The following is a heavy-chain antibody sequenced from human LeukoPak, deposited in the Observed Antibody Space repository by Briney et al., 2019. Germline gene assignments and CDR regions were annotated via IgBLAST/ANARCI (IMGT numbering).Heavy chain of an antibody. CDR1: GGSISSYY. CDR2: IYYSGST. J-gene: IGHJ5*02. CDR3: ARGTSGDLDP. D-gene: IGHD3-10*01. Sequence: SETLSLTCTVSGGSISSYYWSWIRQPPGKGLEWIGYIYYSGSTNYNPSLKSRVTISVDTSKNQFSLKLSSVTAADTAVYYCARGTSGDLDPWGQGTLVTVSS. V-gene: IGHV4-59*01.